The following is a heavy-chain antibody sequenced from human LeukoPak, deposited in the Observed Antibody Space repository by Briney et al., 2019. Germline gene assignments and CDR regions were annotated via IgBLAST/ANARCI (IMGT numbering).Heavy chain of an antibody. J-gene: IGHJ6*02. CDR3: ARGYHLTYYYYGMDV. Sequence: KPSETLSLTCTVSGGSISSYYWSWIRQPPGKGLEWNGYIYYSGSTNYNPSLKSRVTISVDTSKNQFSLKLSSVTAADTAVYYCARGYHLTYYYYGMDVWGQGTTVTVSS. D-gene: IGHD3-3*02. V-gene: IGHV4-59*01. CDR1: GGSISSYY. CDR2: IYYSGST.